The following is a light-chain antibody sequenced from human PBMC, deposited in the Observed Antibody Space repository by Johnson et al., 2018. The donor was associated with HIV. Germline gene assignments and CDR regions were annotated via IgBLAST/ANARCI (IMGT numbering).Light chain of an antibody. J-gene: IGLJ1*01. CDR2: DNN. CDR1: SSNIGNNY. Sequence: QSVLTQPPSVSAAPGQKVTISCSGSSSNIGNNYVSWYQQLPGTAPKLLIYDNNKRPSGIPDRFFGSKSGTSAPLDITVLQTGDEGDYYCGAWYSSLNAYVFGTGTKVTVL. V-gene: IGLV1-51*01. CDR3: GAWYSSLNAYV.